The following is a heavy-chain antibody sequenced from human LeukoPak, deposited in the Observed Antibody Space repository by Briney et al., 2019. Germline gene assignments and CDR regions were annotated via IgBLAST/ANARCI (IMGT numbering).Heavy chain of an antibody. D-gene: IGHD3-22*01. CDR2: IIPIFGRA. CDR1: GGTFSSYA. J-gene: IGHJ4*02. Sequence: GASVKVSCKASGGTFSSYAISWVRQAPGQGLEWMGGIIPIFGRANYAQKFQGRVTITSDESTSTAYMVLSSLRSEDTAVYYCARGLSSGYYYGGYWGQGTLVTVSS. CDR3: ARGLSSGYYYGGY. V-gene: IGHV1-69*13.